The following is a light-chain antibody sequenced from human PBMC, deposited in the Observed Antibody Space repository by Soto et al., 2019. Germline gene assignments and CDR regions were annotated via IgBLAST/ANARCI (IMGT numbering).Light chain of an antibody. CDR2: EVT. Sequence: QSALTQPPSASGSPGQSVTISCTGTSSDIGYYSYVSWYQQHPGKAPKLLIYEVTKRPSGVPDRFSGSTSGNTASLTVSGLQAEDEADYYCSSFAGVSTVFGTGTKLTVL. CDR3: SSFAGVSTV. J-gene: IGLJ1*01. V-gene: IGLV2-8*01. CDR1: SSDIGYYSY.